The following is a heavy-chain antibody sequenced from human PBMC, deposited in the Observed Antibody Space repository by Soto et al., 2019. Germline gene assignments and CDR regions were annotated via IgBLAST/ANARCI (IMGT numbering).Heavy chain of an antibody. CDR2: IYYTGST. V-gene: IGHV4-59*12. Sequence: PSETLSLTCTVSGGSISTYYWSWIRQPPGKRLEWVGYIYYTGSTNYNPSLRSRVTISVDTSKNQFSLKLSSVTAADTAVYYCARVETYYYDRSGYGRDAFDIWGLGTMGTVSS. CDR1: GGSISTYY. D-gene: IGHD3-22*01. J-gene: IGHJ3*02. CDR3: ARVETYYYDRSGYGRDAFDI.